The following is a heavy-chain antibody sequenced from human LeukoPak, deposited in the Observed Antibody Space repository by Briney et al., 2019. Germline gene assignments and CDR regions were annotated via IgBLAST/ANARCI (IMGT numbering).Heavy chain of an antibody. D-gene: IGHD3-16*01. CDR2: IGGRSNFV. CDR3: ARVQGERRDY. J-gene: IGHJ4*02. CDR1: GFTFSSYT. V-gene: IGHV3-21*01. Sequence: PGGSLSLSCAASGFTFSSYTMNWVRQAPGEGVEWVSSIGGRSNFVFYADSVKGRFTISRDNAKNSLYLQMNSLRVEDTAMYYCARVQGERRDYWGQGTQVTVSS.